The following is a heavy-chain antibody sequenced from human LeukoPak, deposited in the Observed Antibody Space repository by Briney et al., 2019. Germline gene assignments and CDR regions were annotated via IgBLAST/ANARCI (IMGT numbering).Heavy chain of an antibody. CDR2: IKQDGSEK. V-gene: IGHV3-7*01. Sequence: GGSLRLSCEASGFTFSSYWMSWVRQAPGKGLEWVANIKQDGSEKYYVASVKGRFTISRDNAKNSLYLQMNSLRAEDTAVYYCARGPTRANSTDYWGQGALVTVSS. CDR1: GFTFSSYW. D-gene: IGHD2/OR15-2a*01. CDR3: ARGPTRANSTDY. J-gene: IGHJ4*02.